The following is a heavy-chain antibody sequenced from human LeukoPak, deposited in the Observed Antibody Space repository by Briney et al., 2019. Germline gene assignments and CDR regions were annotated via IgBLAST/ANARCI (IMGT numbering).Heavy chain of an antibody. V-gene: IGHV4-34*01. Sequence: SETLSPTCAVYGGSFSGYYWSWIRQPQGKGLEWIGEINHSGSTNYNPSLKSRGTISVDTSKNQFSLKLSSVTAADTAVYYCARGLRIAAAGTDFDYWGQGTLVTVSS. CDR1: GGSFSGYY. D-gene: IGHD6-13*01. CDR3: ARGLRIAAAGTDFDY. CDR2: INHSGST. J-gene: IGHJ4*02.